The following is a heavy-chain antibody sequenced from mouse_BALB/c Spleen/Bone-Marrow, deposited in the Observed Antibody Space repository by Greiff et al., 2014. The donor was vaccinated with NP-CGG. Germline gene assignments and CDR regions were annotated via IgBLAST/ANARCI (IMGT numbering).Heavy chain of an antibody. V-gene: IGHV1-87*01. J-gene: IGHJ2*01. CDR2: IYPGDGDT. Sequence: VQLQQSGAELVRPGASVKLSCKASGYTFTSYWMQWVKQRPGQGLEWIGAIYPGDGDTRYTQKFKGKATLTADKSSSTAYMQLSSLASEDSAVYYCARDEHYFDYWGQGTTLTVSS. CDR1: GYTFTSYW. CDR3: ARDEHYFDY.